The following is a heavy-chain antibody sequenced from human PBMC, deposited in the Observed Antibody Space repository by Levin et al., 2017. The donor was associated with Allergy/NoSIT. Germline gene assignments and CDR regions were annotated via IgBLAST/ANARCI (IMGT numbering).Heavy chain of an antibody. D-gene: IGHD3-9*01. CDR3: AKEPRLVF. Sequence: LSLTCAASGFTFSSYGMHWVRQAPGKGLEWVAVISYDGSNKYYADSVKGRFTISRDNSKNTLYLQMNSLRSEDTAVYYCAKEPRLVFWGQGTLVTVSS. CDR1: GFTFSSYG. J-gene: IGHJ4*02. V-gene: IGHV3-30*18. CDR2: ISYDGSNK.